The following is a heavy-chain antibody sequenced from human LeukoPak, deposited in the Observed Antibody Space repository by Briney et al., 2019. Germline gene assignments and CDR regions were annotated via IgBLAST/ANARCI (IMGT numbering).Heavy chain of an antibody. D-gene: IGHD3-16*01. V-gene: IGHV4-39*07. Sequence: SETLSLACTVSGGSISSSSYYWGWIRQPPGKGLEWIGSIYHSGSTYYNPSLKSRVTISVDTSKNQFSLKLSSVTAADTAVYYCARGVLRYWFDPWGQGTLVTVSS. CDR3: ARGVLRYWFDP. CDR1: GGSISSSSYY. CDR2: IYHSGST. J-gene: IGHJ5*02.